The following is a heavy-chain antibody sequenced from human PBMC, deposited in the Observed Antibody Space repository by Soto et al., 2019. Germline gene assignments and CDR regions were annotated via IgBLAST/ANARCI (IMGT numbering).Heavy chain of an antibody. Sequence: PSETLSLTCAVDGGSFSGYYWSWIRQPPGKGLEWIGEINHSGSTNYNPSLKSRVTISVDTSKNQFSLKLSSVTAADTAVYYCVVGYNSNDAFDIWGQGTMVTVSS. V-gene: IGHV4-34*01. J-gene: IGHJ3*02. CDR1: GGSFSGYY. D-gene: IGHD5-12*01. CDR3: VVGYNSNDAFDI. CDR2: INHSGST.